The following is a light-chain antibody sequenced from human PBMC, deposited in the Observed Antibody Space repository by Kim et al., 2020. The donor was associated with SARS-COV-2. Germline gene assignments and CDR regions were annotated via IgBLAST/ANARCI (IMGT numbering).Light chain of an antibody. Sequence: AIQMTQSPSSLSASVGDRVTITCRASQDIRNGLGWYQHKPGKAPNLLIYDASTLQSGVPSRFSGSASGTNFTLTISSLQPEDFATYYGLQDYMYSWTFGQGTKVDIK. V-gene: IGKV1-6*01. J-gene: IGKJ1*01. CDR3: LQDYMYSWT. CDR2: DAS. CDR1: QDIRNG.